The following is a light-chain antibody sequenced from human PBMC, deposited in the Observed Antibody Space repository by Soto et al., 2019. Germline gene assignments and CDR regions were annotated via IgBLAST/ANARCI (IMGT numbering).Light chain of an antibody. J-gene: IGKJ1*01. Sequence: EIVLTQSPGTLSLSPGERATLSCRASQSVSSTNLAWYQQKPNQAPRLLFYGTSSRATGIPDRFSVSGSGTDFTLTISRLEPEDLAVYYCQQYGSSPWTFGHGTKVEIK. CDR1: QSVSSTN. V-gene: IGKV3-20*01. CDR2: GTS. CDR3: QQYGSSPWT.